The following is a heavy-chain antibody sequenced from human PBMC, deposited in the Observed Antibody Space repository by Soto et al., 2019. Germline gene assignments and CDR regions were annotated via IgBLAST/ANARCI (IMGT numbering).Heavy chain of an antibody. V-gene: IGHV1-46*01. CDR1: GFSFSDYF. J-gene: IGHJ5*02. D-gene: IGHD3-22*01. CDR2: INPSGDSR. Sequence: ASVKVSCKASGFSFSDYFMHWVRQAPGQGLEWMGIINPSGDSRNYAQKFQGRVTITRDTSTSTVYMGLSSLRYEDTAVYYCARDNSQNYGTPADSSWFHLWGQGTSVTVSS. CDR3: ARDNSQNYGTPADSSWFHL.